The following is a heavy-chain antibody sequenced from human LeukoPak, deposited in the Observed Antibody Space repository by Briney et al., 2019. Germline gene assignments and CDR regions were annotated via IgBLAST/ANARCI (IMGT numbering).Heavy chain of an antibody. Sequence: ASVKVSCKASGYTFTGYYIHWVRQAPGQGLEWMGWISAYNGNTNYAQKLQGRVTMTTDTSTSTAYMELRSLRSDDTAVYYCARDLTSGYDPLVYWGQGTLVTVSS. CDR1: GYTFTGYY. CDR3: ARDLTSGYDPLVY. J-gene: IGHJ4*02. CDR2: ISAYNGNT. V-gene: IGHV1-18*04. D-gene: IGHD5-12*01.